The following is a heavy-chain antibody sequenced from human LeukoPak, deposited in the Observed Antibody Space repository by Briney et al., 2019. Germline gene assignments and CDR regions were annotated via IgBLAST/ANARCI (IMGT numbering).Heavy chain of an antibody. CDR3: TTDFGVRDY. CDR2: IKSKTDGGTA. V-gene: IGHV3-15*01. CDR1: WFTFRNAW. Sequence: GAPRLSCAGSWFTFRNAWMGWGRPGPGKGLGWVGRIKSKTDGGTADYAAPVKGRFTISRDDSKNTLYLQMNSLKTEDTAVYYCTTDFGVRDYWGQGTLVTVSS. D-gene: IGHD3-10*01. J-gene: IGHJ4*02.